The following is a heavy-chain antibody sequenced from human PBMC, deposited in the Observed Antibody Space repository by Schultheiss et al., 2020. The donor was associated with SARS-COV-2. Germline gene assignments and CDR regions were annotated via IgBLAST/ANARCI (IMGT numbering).Heavy chain of an antibody. Sequence: GESLKISCAASGFTVSSNYMSWVRQAPGKGLEWVSVIYAVGSTYYADSVKGRFTISRDNSKNTLYMQMNILRAEDTAVYYCAREPYYYDSSGYYEGERDYYYGMDVWGQGTTVTVSS. V-gene: IGHV3-53*01. J-gene: IGHJ6*02. D-gene: IGHD3-22*01. CDR1: GFTVSSNY. CDR3: AREPYYYDSSGYYEGERDYYYGMDV. CDR2: IYAVGST.